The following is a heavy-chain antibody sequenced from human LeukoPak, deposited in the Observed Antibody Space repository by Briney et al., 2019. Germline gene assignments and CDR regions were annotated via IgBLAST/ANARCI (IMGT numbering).Heavy chain of an antibody. J-gene: IGHJ4*02. V-gene: IGHV4-59*01. Sequence: PSETLSLTCTVSGGSISSYYWSWIRLPPGKGLEWIGYIYYTGATYYNPSLKSRVTISLDTSKNQFSLKLSSVTAADTAVYYCARGSTTFGYWGQGTLVTVSS. CDR2: IYYTGAT. CDR1: GGSISSYY. CDR3: ARGSTTFGY. D-gene: IGHD3-10*02.